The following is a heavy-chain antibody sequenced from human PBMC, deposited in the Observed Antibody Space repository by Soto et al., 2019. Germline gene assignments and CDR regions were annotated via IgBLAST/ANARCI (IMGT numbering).Heavy chain of an antibody. CDR1: GFTVSSNY. CDR3: ERDPYY. CDR2: IYSGVST. V-gene: IGHV3-66*01. J-gene: IGHJ4*02. Sequence: PGGSLRLSCVVSGFTVSSNYMSWVRQAPGKVLEWDSVIYSGVSTYYADSVKGRFTISRDNSKNTLYLQMNSLRAEDTAVYYCERDPYYWGQGTLVTVSS.